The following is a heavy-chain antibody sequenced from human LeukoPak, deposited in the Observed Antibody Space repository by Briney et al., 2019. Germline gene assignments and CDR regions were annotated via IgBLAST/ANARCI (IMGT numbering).Heavy chain of an antibody. CDR2: ISSSSSYI. Sequence: PGGSLRLSCAASGFTFSSYSMNWVRQAPGKGLEWVSSISSSSSYIYYADSVKGRFTISRDNAKNSLYLQMNSLRAEDTAVYYCARDPRNYDILTGSLDYWGQGTLVTVSS. J-gene: IGHJ4*02. CDR1: GFTFSSYS. D-gene: IGHD3-9*01. V-gene: IGHV3-21*01. CDR3: ARDPRNYDILTGSLDY.